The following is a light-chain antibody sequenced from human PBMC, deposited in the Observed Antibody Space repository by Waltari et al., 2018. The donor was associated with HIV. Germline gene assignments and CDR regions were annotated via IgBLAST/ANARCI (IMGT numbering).Light chain of an antibody. J-gene: IGKJ2*01. CDR1: QSLKHTDGKTY. CDR3: MQSLHLLYT. V-gene: IGKV2D-29*02. CDR2: EVS. Sequence: DIVMTQTPPSLSVTPGQPASFSCNSSQSLKHTDGKTYLYWYLQRPGQSPQVLIYEVSKRYTGVPERFSGSGSGTHVTLKIARVEAEDVGSYYCMQSLHLLYTFGQGTKLEIK.